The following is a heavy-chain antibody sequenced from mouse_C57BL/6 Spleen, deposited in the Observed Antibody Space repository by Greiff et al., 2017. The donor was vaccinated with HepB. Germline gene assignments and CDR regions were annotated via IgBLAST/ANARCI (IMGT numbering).Heavy chain of an antibody. CDR3: ARHRAGTVLDY. D-gene: IGHD3-1*01. J-gene: IGHJ4*01. CDR2: ISSGGSYT. CDR1: GFTFSSYG. V-gene: IGHV5-6*01. Sequence: EVHLVESGGDLVKPGGSLKLSCAASGFTFSSYGMSWVRQTPDKRLEWVATISSGGSYTYYPDSVKGRFTISRDNAKNTLYLQMSSLKSEDTAMYYCARHRAGTVLDYWGQGTSVTVSS.